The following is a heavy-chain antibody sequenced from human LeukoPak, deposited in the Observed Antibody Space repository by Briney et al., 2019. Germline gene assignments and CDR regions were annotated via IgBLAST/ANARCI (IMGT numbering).Heavy chain of an antibody. Sequence: GGPLRLSCAASGFTFSIYGMHWVRQAPGKGLEWVAVIWEDGTNIRYADSVKGRFAISRDNSKNTLYLQMNRLRTEDTAAYYCARVGYNSGWYEYWGQGTLVTVAS. CDR1: GFTFSIYG. J-gene: IGHJ4*02. CDR2: IWEDGTNI. CDR3: ARVGYNSGWYEY. V-gene: IGHV3-33*01. D-gene: IGHD6-19*01.